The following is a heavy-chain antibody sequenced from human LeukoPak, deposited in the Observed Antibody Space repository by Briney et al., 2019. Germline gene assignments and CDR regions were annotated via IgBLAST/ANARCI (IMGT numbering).Heavy chain of an antibody. CDR1: GYTFTSYG. CDR3: AREGYSSNWYSRHGMDV. V-gene: IGHV1-18*01. Sequence: ASVKVSCKASGYTFTSYGISWVRQAPGQGLEWMGWISAYNGNTNYAQKLQGRVTMTTDTSTSTAYMELRSLRSDDTAVYYCAREGYSSNWYSRHGMDVWGQGTTVTVSS. D-gene: IGHD6-13*01. CDR2: ISAYNGNT. J-gene: IGHJ6*02.